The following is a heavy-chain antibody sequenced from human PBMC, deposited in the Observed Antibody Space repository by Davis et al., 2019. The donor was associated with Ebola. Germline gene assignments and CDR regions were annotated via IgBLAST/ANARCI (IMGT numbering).Heavy chain of an antibody. CDR1: GYSISGGYY. CDR2: IYQSGIT. J-gene: IGHJ4*02. V-gene: IGHV4-38-2*02. CDR3: ARGDFWSGYPPFDH. D-gene: IGHD3-3*01. Sequence: SETLSLTCTVSGYSISGGYYWGWIRQPPGKGLAWIGSIYQSGITSYNPSLMSRVTMSVDISRNQFSLKLTSVTAADTAVYYCARGDFWSGYPPFDHWGQGTLVTVSS.